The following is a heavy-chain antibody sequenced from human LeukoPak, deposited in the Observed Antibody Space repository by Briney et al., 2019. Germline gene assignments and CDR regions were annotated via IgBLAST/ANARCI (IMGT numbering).Heavy chain of an antibody. Sequence: PGRSLRLSCAASGFTFSSYAMTWVRQAPGKGLEWVSTISDGGGSTYYADSVKGRFTISRDNSKNTLYLQMNSLRAEDTAVYYCAKFMWSERTIIDYWAQGTLVTVSS. CDR1: GFTFSSYA. CDR3: AKFMWSERTIIDY. CDR2: ISDGGGST. J-gene: IGHJ4*02. D-gene: IGHD5-12*01. V-gene: IGHV3-23*01.